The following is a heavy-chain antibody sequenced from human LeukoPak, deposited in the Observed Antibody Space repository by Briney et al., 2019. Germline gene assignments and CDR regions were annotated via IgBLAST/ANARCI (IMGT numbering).Heavy chain of an antibody. D-gene: IGHD4-17*01. Sequence: KPSGNPSLTCPVSGGSINNYYWAWIRQPPRKGPGCNWYVYYTGSTYYNPSLKSRVTISVDSSKNQFSLKLNSVTAADTAVYYCARDSSTVTTRHFDYWGQGTLVTVSS. CDR3: ARDSSTVTTRHFDY. CDR2: VYYTGST. V-gene: IGHV4-59*01. J-gene: IGHJ4*02. CDR1: GGSINNYY.